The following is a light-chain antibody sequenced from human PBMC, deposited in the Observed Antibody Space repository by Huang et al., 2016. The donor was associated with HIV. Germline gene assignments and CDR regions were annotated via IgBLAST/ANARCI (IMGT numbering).Light chain of an antibody. CDR3: QQRSSWPLT. CDR1: QKINTY. J-gene: IGKJ4*01. Sequence: EIVLTQSPVTLSMSPGQRATLSCRPSQKINTYLAWYQQKPGQAPRLLIYDASNRATGITARFSGSGSGTDFALTISSLEPEDFVVYFCQQRSSWPLTFGGGTTIEIK. CDR2: DAS. V-gene: IGKV3-11*01.